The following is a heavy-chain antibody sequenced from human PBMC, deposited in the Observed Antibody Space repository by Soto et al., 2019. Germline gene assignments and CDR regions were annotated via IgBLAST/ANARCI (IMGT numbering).Heavy chain of an antibody. V-gene: IGHV3-21*01. CDR3: AREEQIQLWLGWFDP. CDR1: GFTFSSYS. Sequence: PGGSLRLSCAASGFTFSSYSMNWVRRAPGKGLEWVSSISSSSSYIYYADSVKGRFTISRDNAKNSLYLQMNSLRAEDTAVYYCAREEQIQLWLGWFDPWGQGTLVTVSS. CDR2: ISSSSSYI. D-gene: IGHD5-18*01. J-gene: IGHJ5*02.